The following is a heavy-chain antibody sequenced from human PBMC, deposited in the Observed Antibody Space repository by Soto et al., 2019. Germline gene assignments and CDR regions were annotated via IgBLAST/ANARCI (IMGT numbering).Heavy chain of an antibody. D-gene: IGHD3-22*01. CDR2: IYYSGST. J-gene: IGHJ4*02. CDR3: ARVGYDSSGYYFRSLYYFDY. Sequence: PSETLSLTCTVSGGSISSYYWSWIRQPPGKGLEWIGYIYYSGSTNYNPSLKSRVTISVDTSKNQFSLKLSSVTAADTAVYYCARVGYDSSGYYFRSLYYFDYWGQGTLVTVSS. V-gene: IGHV4-59*01. CDR1: GGSISSYY.